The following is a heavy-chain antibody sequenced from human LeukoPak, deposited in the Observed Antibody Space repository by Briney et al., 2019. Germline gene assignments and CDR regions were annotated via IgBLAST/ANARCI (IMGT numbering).Heavy chain of an antibody. CDR1: GFTFNIYE. D-gene: IGHD6-13*01. J-gene: IGHJ4*02. CDR2: ISSSGSTI. Sequence: GGSLRLSCAASGFTFNIYEMNWVRQAPGKGLEWVSYISSSGSTIYYADSVKGRFTISRDNSKNTLYLQMNSLRAEDTAVYYCAKGSSSSWYLRWGQGTLVTVSS. V-gene: IGHV3-48*03. CDR3: AKGSSSSWYLR.